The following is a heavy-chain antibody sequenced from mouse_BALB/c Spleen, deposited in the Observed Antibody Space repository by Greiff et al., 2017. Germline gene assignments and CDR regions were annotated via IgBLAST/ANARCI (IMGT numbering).Heavy chain of an antibody. J-gene: IGHJ4*01. V-gene: IGHV1-7*01. CDR1: GYTFTSYW. CDR3: ARSYYGSLYAMDY. D-gene: IGHD1-1*01. Sequence: QVQLKESGAELAKPGASVKMSCKASGYTFTSYWMHWVKQRPGQGLEWIGYINPSTVYTEYNQKFKDKATLTADKSSSTAYMQLSSLTSEDSAVYYCARSYYGSLYAMDYWGQGTSVTVSS. CDR2: INPSTVYT.